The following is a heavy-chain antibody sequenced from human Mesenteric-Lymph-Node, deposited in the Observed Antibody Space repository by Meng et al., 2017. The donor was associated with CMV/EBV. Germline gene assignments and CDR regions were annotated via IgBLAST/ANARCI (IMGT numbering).Heavy chain of an antibody. V-gene: IGHV4-59*01. CDR2: IYYSGST. Sequence: GSLRLSCTVSGGSISSYYWSWIRQPPGKGLEWIGYIYYSGSTKYNPSLKSRVTISVDTSKNQFSLKLRSVTAADTAVYYCARCYQYYDLDPWGQGTLVTVSS. J-gene: IGHJ5*02. CDR3: ARCYQYYDLDP. D-gene: IGHD3-3*01. CDR1: GGSISSYY.